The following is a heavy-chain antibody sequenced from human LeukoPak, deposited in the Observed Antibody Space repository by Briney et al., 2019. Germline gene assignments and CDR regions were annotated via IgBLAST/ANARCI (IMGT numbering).Heavy chain of an antibody. Sequence: PGGSLRPSCAASGFTFSSYSMNWVRQAPGKGLEWVSSISSSSSYIYYADSVKGRFTISRDNAKNSLYLQMNSLRVEDTAVYYCARVGVRRYYYDSSGSDYWGQGTLVTVSS. CDR1: GFTFSSYS. CDR2: ISSSSSYI. CDR3: ARVGVRRYYYDSSGSDY. J-gene: IGHJ4*02. D-gene: IGHD3-22*01. V-gene: IGHV3-21*01.